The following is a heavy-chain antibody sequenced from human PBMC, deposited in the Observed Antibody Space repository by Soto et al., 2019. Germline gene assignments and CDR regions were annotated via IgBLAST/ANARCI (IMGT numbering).Heavy chain of an antibody. V-gene: IGHV1-18*04. J-gene: IGHJ4*02. Sequence: QVQLVQSGAEVKKPGASVTVSCKASGYTFTANGVSWVRQAPGHGLEWIGWISTSNGDTNYAHSLQGRVTMTTDTSTSTAYLEVRSLRSDDTAVYWCARDVGYSYGYGYGYWCQGTLVTVSS. CDR1: GYTFTANG. CDR2: ISTSNGDT. CDR3: ARDVGYSYGYGYGY. D-gene: IGHD5-18*01.